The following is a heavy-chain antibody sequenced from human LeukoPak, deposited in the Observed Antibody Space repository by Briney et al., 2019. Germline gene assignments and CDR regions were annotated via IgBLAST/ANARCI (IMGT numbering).Heavy chain of an antibody. V-gene: IGHV3-9*03. CDR1: GFTFHDYA. D-gene: IGHD4-17*01. CDR2: ITWNGGKV. J-gene: IGHJ3*01. Sequence: GGSLRLSCAASGFTFHDYAMYWVRQAPGKGLEWVSSITWNGGKVGYADSVKGRFTISRDNAKNSLYLQMNSLRDEDMALYYCAKARDYGDLVAFDVWGQGTMVTVSS. CDR3: AKARDYGDLVAFDV.